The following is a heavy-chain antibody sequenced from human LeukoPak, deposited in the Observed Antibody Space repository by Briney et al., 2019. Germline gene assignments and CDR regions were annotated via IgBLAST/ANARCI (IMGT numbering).Heavy chain of an antibody. V-gene: IGHV4-59*01. CDR1: GGSISSYY. Sequence: RTSETLSLTCTVSGGSISSYYWSWIRQPPGKGLEWIGYIYYSGSTNYNPSLKSRVTISVDTFKNQFSLKLSSVTAADTAVYYCARAVIGDMAGWFDPWGQGTLVTVSS. CDR2: IYYSGST. CDR3: ARAVIGDMAGWFDP. J-gene: IGHJ5*02. D-gene: IGHD3-10*01.